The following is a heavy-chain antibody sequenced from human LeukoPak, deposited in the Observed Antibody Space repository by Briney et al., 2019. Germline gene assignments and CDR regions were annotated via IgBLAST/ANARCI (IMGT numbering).Heavy chain of an antibody. CDR1: GFTFSDSA. V-gene: IGHV3-73*01. CDR2: IRSKANSYAT. Sequence: GGSLRLSCAASGFTFSDSAMHWVRQASGKGLEWVGHIRSKANSYATAYAASVKGRFTISRDDSMNTAYLQMNSLKTEDTAVYYCTHDFWIGFADDCWGQGTLVTVSS. J-gene: IGHJ4*02. CDR3: THDFWIGFADDC. D-gene: IGHD3-3*01.